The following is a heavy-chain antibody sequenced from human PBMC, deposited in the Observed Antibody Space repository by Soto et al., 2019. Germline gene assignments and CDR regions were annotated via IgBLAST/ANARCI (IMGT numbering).Heavy chain of an antibody. Sequence: SETLSLTCAVYGGSFSGYYWSWIRQPPGKGLEWIGEINHSGSTNYNPSLKSRVTISVDTSKNQFSLKLSSVTAADTAVYYCARGRSSSWYRGVADYWGQGTRVTV. CDR3: ARGRSSSWYRGVADY. D-gene: IGHD6-13*01. J-gene: IGHJ4*02. V-gene: IGHV4-34*01. CDR1: GGSFSGYY. CDR2: INHSGST.